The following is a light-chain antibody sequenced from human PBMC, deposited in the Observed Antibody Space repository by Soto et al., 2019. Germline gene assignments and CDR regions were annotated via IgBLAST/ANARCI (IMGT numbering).Light chain of an antibody. CDR1: SSDVGSYNL. CDR2: DVS. J-gene: IGLJ1*01. Sequence: QSALTQPASVSGSPGQSFTISCTGTSSDVGSYNLVSWYQQHPGKAPKLMIYDVSNRPSGVSNRFSGSKSGNTASLTISGLQAEDEADYYCSSYTTSSTLVFGTGTKVTVL. V-gene: IGLV2-14*02. CDR3: SSYTTSSTLV.